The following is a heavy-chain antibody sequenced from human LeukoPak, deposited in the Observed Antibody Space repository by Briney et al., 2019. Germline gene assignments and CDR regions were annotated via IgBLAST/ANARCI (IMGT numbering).Heavy chain of an antibody. V-gene: IGHV3-23*01. CDR2: ISGSGGST. Sequence: GGSLRLSCAASGFNFSSYAMSWVGQAPGKGLEGVSAISGSGGSTYYSASGNGRFTISRDKSKNTLYLQMNSLRAEDTAIYYRAKDMSSGYYRYYFYYWGQGTPGTVSS. J-gene: IGHJ4*02. CDR1: GFNFSSYA. D-gene: IGHD3-22*01. CDR3: AKDMSSGYYRYYFYY.